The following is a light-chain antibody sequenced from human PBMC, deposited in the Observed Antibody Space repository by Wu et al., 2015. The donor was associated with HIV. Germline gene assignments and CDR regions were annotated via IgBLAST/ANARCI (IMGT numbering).Light chain of an antibody. Sequence: DIQMTQSPSSLSASVGDTVTITCRASQSISTWLAWYQQKPGKAPKLLIYAASSLESGVPSRFTGSQSGTEFTLTISGLQPDDFATYYCLQDDNFPLTFGGGTKVEIK. CDR2: AAS. J-gene: IGKJ4*01. CDR1: QSISTW. CDR3: LQDDNFPLT. V-gene: IGKV1-5*03.